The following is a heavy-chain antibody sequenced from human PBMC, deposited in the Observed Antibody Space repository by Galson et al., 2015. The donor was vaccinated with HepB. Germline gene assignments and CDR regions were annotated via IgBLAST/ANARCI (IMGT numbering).Heavy chain of an antibody. D-gene: IGHD2-21*01. V-gene: IGHV4-34*01. J-gene: IGHJ4*02. Sequence: LTCAVYGGSFSGYYWSWIRQPPGKGLEWIGEINHSGSTNYNPSLKSRVTISVDTSKNQFSLKLSSVTAADTAVYYCAREAYCGGDCYNAYWGQGTLVTVSS. CDR2: INHSGST. CDR1: GGSFSGYY. CDR3: AREAYCGGDCYNAY.